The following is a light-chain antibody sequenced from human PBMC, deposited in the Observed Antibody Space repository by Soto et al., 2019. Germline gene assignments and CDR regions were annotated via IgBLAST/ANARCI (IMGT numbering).Light chain of an antibody. V-gene: IGKV3-20*01. J-gene: IGKJ2*01. CDR1: QTVSSSY. Sequence: EIVLTQSPGTLSLSPGERATLSCRARQTVSSSYLAWYQQKPGQAPRLLIYGASTRATGIPGRFSGSASGTDFTLTISRLEPGDFAVYYCQQYGPSPMYTFGQGTNLEIK. CDR2: GAS. CDR3: QQYGPSPMYT.